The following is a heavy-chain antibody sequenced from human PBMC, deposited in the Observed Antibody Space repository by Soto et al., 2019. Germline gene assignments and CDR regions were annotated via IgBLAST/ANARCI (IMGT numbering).Heavy chain of an antibody. V-gene: IGHV3-23*01. CDR2: FSVGGGTT. J-gene: IGHJ4*02. D-gene: IGHD5-18*01. Sequence: GGSLRLSCAASGFTFSNYAMSWVRQAPGKGLEWVSGFSVGGGTTYYADSVKGRFTISRDSSKNTLYLQMNNLRAEDTALYYCLKSWKYSHTWLDYWGQGTLVTVSS. CDR3: LKSWKYSHTWLDY. CDR1: GFTFSNYA.